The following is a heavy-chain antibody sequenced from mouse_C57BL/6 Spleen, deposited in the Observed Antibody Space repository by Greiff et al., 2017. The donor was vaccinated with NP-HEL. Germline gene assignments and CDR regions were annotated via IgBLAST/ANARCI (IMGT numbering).Heavy chain of an antibody. CDR2: ISSGGSYT. CDR1: GFTFSSYG. CDR3: ARHRDDYGFFAY. J-gene: IGHJ3*01. V-gene: IGHV5-6*02. D-gene: IGHD2-4*01. Sequence: DVKLVESGGDLVKPGGSLKLSCAASGFTFSSYGMSWVRQTPDKRLEWVATISSGGSYTYYPDSVKGRFTISRDNAKNTLYLQMSSLKSEDTAMYYCARHRDDYGFFAYWGQGTLVTVSA.